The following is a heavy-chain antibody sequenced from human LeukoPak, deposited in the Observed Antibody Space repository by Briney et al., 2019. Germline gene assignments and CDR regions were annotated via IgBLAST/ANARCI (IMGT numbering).Heavy chain of an antibody. J-gene: IGHJ4*02. CDR2: INPNSGGT. Sequence: ASVKVSCKASGYTFTGYYMHWVRQAPGQGLEWMGWINPNSGGTNYAQKFQGRVTMTRDTSISTAYMELSRLRSDDTAVYYCARADYDYVWGSYRQYYFDYWGQGTLVTVSS. V-gene: IGHV1-2*02. CDR1: GYTFTGYY. D-gene: IGHD3-16*02. CDR3: ARADYDYVWGSYRQYYFDY.